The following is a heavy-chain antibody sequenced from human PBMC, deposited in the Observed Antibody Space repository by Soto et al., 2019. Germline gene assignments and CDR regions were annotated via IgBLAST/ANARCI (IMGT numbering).Heavy chain of an antibody. V-gene: IGHV4-61*01. CDR2: VYYSGTT. J-gene: IGHJ4*02. Sequence: SETLSLTCSVSGGSVSDKSYYWSWIRQPPGKRLEWIGYVYYSGTTNYNPSLKSRVTISVDLSKNRFSLRLSSVTTADTALYYCARTTAVPNALRSRYFFDYWGQGTLVTVSS. CDR1: GGSVSDKSYY. CDR3: ARTTAVPNALRSRYFFDY. D-gene: IGHD4-17*01.